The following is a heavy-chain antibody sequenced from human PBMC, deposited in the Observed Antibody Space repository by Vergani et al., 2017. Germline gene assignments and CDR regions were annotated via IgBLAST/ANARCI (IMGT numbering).Heavy chain of an antibody. CDR1: GGTFSTYA. D-gene: IGHD2-15*01. CDR3: AAWDCGSCSVSGSHPMDV. Sequence: QVQLVQSGAEVKKPGSSMKVSCKASGGTFSTYAISWVRPAPGQGLEWMGGIIPMFGLGNYAQKFQGRLTITADEGTNTAYMELTSLRSEDTAVYFCAAWDCGSCSVSGSHPMDVWGRGTTVTVSS. CDR2: IIPMFGLG. V-gene: IGHV1-69*01. J-gene: IGHJ6*04.